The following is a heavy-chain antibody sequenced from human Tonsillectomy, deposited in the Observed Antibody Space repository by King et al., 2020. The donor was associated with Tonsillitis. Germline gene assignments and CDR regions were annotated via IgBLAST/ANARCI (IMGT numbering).Heavy chain of an antibody. D-gene: IGHD2-8*01. CDR2: ISYDGSNK. J-gene: IGHJ4*02. V-gene: IGHV3-30*04. CDR1: GFTFSSYA. Sequence: VQLVESGGGVVQPGRSLRLSCAASGFTFSSYAMHWVRQAPGKGLEWVAGISYDGSNKYYGDYVKGRITISRDNPKNTLYLQMNSLRAEDTAVYYCARGNNGDYSFDYWGQGTLVTVSS. CDR3: ARGNNGDYSFDY.